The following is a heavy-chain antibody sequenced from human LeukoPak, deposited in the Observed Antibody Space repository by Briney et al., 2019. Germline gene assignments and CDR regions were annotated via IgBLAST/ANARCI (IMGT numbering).Heavy chain of an antibody. Sequence: GGSLRLSCAASGFTFDTHAMGWVRQAPGKGLEWLSAISGSGGSTYYADSVKGRFTISRDNSKNTLYLQVNSLRAEDTAVYYCAKSLGSVVVTANDYWGQGTLVTVSS. D-gene: IGHD2-21*02. CDR3: AKSLGSVVVTANDY. V-gene: IGHV3-23*01. CDR1: GFTFDTHA. CDR2: ISGSGGST. J-gene: IGHJ4*02.